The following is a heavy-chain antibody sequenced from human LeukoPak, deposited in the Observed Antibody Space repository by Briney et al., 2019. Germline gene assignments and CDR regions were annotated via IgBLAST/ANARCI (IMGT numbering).Heavy chain of an antibody. V-gene: IGHV1-2*02. CDR1: GYTFTGYY. D-gene: IGHD3/OR15-3a*01. CDR2: INPNSGGT. CDR3: ARGKVGLHPDY. Sequence: ASVKVSCKASGYTFTGYYMHWVRQAPGQGLEWMGWINPNSGGTNYARKFQGRVTMTRDTSISTAYMELSRLRSDDTPVYYCARGKVGLHPDYWGQGTLVTVSS. J-gene: IGHJ4*02.